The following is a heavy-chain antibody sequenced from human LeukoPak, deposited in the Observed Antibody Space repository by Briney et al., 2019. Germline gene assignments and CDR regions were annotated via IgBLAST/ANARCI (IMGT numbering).Heavy chain of an antibody. V-gene: IGHV3-48*04. D-gene: IGHD5-12*01. J-gene: IGHJ4*02. CDR2: ISSSSSTI. CDR1: GFTFSSYS. Sequence: GGSLRLSCAASGFTFSSYSMNWVRQAPGKGLEWVSYISSSSSTIYYADSVKGRFTISRDNAKNSLYLQMNSLRAEDTAVYYCARSGYSGYDWTGSFDYWGQGTLVTVSS. CDR3: ARSGYSGYDWTGSFDY.